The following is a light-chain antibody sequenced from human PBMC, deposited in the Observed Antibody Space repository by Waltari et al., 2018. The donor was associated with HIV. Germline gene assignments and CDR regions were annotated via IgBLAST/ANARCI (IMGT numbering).Light chain of an antibody. Sequence: EIVMTQFRATLSVSRGEKTSLACRASQSVGGKLAWYKQKPGQAPRLLIYGASTRATGIPARFSGSGSGTEFTLTISSLQSEDSGVYYCQQYNNWPPVTFGGGTKVEIK. J-gene: IGKJ4*01. CDR1: QSVGGK. CDR2: GAS. CDR3: QQYNNWPPVT. V-gene: IGKV3-15*01.